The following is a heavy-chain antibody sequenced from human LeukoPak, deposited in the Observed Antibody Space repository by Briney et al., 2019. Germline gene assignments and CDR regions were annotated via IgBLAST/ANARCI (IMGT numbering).Heavy chain of an antibody. CDR1: GGSISSYY. Sequence: PSETLSLTCTVSGGSISSYYWSWIRQPPGKGLEWIGYIYYSGSTDYNPSLKSPVTISEETSKNQFSLKLSSVTAAGTAVYYCARVTGYMIEGYFDYWGQGTLVTVSS. CDR3: ARVTGYMIEGYFDY. V-gene: IGHV4-59*01. J-gene: IGHJ4*02. D-gene: IGHD3-22*01. CDR2: IYYSGST.